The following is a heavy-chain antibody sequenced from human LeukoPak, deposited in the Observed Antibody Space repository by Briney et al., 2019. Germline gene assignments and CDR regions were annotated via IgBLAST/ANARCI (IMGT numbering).Heavy chain of an antibody. V-gene: IGHV4-34*01. J-gene: IGHJ5*02. Sequence: SETLSLTCAVYGGSFRGYYWSWIRQPPGKGLEWIGEINHSGSTNYNPSLKSRVTISVDTSKNQFPLKLSSVTAADTAVYYCARRPTGYCSGGSCYSYNWFDPWGQGTLVTVSS. CDR3: ARRPTGYCSGGSCYSYNWFDP. CDR1: GGSFRGYY. D-gene: IGHD2-15*01. CDR2: INHSGST.